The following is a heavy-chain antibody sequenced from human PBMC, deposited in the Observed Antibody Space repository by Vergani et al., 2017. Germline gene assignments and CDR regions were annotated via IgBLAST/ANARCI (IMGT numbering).Heavy chain of an antibody. CDR1: GFTFSSYS. CDR2: ISSSSSYI. J-gene: IGHJ1*01. D-gene: IGHD3-16*01. CDR3: ARVGASAEYFQH. V-gene: IGHV3-21*01. Sequence: VQLVESGGGVVQPGRSLRLSCAASGFTFSSYSMNWVRQAPGKGLEWVSSISSSSSYIYYADSVKGRFTISRDNAKNSLYLQMNSLRAEDTAVYYCARVGASAEYFQHWGQGTLVTVSS.